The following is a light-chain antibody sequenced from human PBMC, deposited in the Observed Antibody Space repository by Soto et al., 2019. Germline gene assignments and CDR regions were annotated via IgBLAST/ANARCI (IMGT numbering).Light chain of an antibody. CDR1: QNVNNN. V-gene: IGKV3-15*01. Sequence: EIVMTQSPVTLSMSPGDRAALSCRASQNVNNNLAWYQQKPGQAPRLLIYGVSARGTGVPARFSGSGSGTEFTFTISSLQSEDFAVYYCQQYSKWPPTFGRGTRLEIK. CDR3: QQYSKWPPT. J-gene: IGKJ5*01. CDR2: GVS.